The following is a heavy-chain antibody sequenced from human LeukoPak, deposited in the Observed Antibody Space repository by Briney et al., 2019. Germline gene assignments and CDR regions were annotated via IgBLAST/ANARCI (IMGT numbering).Heavy chain of an antibody. CDR3: ARDRREAYYDILTGYTYYYYGMDV. D-gene: IGHD3-9*01. V-gene: IGHV3-33*01. CDR2: IWYDGSNK. J-gene: IGHJ6*02. CDR1: GFTFSSYG. Sequence: PGGSLRLSCAASGFTFSSYGMHWVRQAPGKGLEWVAVIWYDGSNKYYADSVKGRFTISRDNSKNTLYLQMNSLRAEDTAVYYCARDRREAYYDILTGYTYYYYGMDVWGQGTTVTVSS.